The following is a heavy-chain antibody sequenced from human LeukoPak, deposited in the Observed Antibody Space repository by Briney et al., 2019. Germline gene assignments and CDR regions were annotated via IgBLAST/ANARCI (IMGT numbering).Heavy chain of an antibody. CDR1: GGSISSYY. CDR3: ARDGRGFGASFYYGMDV. CDR2: IYYSEST. J-gene: IGHJ6*04. Sequence: SETLALSCTVSGGSISSYYWSWIRQPPGKGLEWIGNIYYSESTNYNLSSKSLVTISVDASKNQFSMKLSSVTAADTAVYYCARDGRGFGASFYYGMDVWGKGTTVTVSS. D-gene: IGHD3-10*01. V-gene: IGHV4-59*01.